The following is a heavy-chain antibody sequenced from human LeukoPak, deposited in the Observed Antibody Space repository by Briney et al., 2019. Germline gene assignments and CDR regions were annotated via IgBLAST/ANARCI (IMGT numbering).Heavy chain of an antibody. V-gene: IGHV4-59*01. D-gene: IGHD1-14*01. CDR2: IYYSGST. CDR1: GGSISSYY. J-gene: IGHJ6*02. CDR3: ARAGRYYFYGRDV. Sequence: SETLSLTCTVSGGSISSYYWSWIRQPPGKGLEWIGYIYYSGSTNYNPSLKSRVTISVDTSKNQFSLKLSSVTAADTAVYYCARAGRYYFYGRDVWGQGTMVTVSS.